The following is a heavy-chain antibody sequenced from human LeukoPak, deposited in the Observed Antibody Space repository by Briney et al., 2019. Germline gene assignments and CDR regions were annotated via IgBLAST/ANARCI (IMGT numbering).Heavy chain of an antibody. D-gene: IGHD3-10*01. Sequence: SETLSLTCTVSGCTISSYYWSWIRQPPGKGLEWIGYIYYSGSTNYNPSLKSRVTISVDTSKNQFSLKLSSVTAADTAVYYCAREGYGSGSMDFDYWGQGTLVTVSS. CDR3: AREGYGSGSMDFDY. J-gene: IGHJ4*02. V-gene: IGHV4-59*01. CDR1: GCTISSYY. CDR2: IYYSGST.